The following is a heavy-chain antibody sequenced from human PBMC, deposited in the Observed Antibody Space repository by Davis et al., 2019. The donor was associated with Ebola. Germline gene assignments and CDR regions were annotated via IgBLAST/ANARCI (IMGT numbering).Heavy chain of an antibody. V-gene: IGHV4-31*03. Sequence: SETLSLTCTVSGGSISSGGYYWSWIRQHPGKGLEWIGYIYYSGSTYYNPSLKSRVTISVYTSKNQFSLKLSSVTAADTAVYYCARGGAYSSSVYYYYYGMDVWGQGTTVTVSS. J-gene: IGHJ6*02. CDR2: IYYSGST. D-gene: IGHD6-13*01. CDR3: ARGGAYSSSVYYYYYGMDV. CDR1: GGSISSGGYY.